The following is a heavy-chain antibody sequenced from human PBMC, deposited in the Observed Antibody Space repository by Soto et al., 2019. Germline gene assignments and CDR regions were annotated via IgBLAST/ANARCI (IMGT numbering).Heavy chain of an antibody. V-gene: IGHV4-59*02. CDR2: IFYSGNT. Sequence: TSETLSLTCVVSGDSVSSYYWGWIRQPPGKGLEWIGYIFYSGNTNYNPSLKSRVTISLDTSKNQFSLKLTSVTAADTAVYYCARVGYGSSSGNFDSWGQGTLVTVSS. CDR1: GDSVSSYY. D-gene: IGHD6-6*01. CDR3: ARVGYGSSSGNFDS. J-gene: IGHJ4*02.